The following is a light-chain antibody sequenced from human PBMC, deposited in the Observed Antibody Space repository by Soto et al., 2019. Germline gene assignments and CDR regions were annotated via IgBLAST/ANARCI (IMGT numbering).Light chain of an antibody. V-gene: IGKV3-11*01. J-gene: IGKJ2*01. CDR1: QSFNTY. CDR3: QQRRVWPPVA. CDR2: SVS. Sequence: EIVLTQSPATLSLSPGERATLSCRASQSFNTYIAWNQQKPGQAPRLLIYSVSMRATGIPARFSGSGSGTDFTPTISSLEPEDSAVFYCQQRRVWPPVAFGQGNKLEIK.